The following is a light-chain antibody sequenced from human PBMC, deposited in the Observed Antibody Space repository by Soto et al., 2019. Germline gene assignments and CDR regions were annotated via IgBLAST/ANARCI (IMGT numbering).Light chain of an antibody. CDR1: QSVSSSY. V-gene: IGKV3-20*01. CDR2: GAS. Sequence: EIVLTQSPGTLSLSRGERATLSCRARQSVSSSYLAWYQQKPGQAPRLLIYGASSRATGIPDRFSGSGSGTDFTLTISRLEPEDFAVYYCQQYGSSPRFTFGPGTKVDIK. J-gene: IGKJ3*01. CDR3: QQYGSSPRFT.